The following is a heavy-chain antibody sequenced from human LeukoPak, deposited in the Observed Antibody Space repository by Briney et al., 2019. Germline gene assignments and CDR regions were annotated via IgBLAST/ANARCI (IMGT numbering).Heavy chain of an antibody. CDR3: ARDVYYGSGSYFDY. V-gene: IGHV3-33*01. Sequence: GGSLRRSCAASGFTFSSYGMHWVRQAPGKGLEWVAVIWYDGSNKYYADSVKGRFTISRDNSKNTLYLQMNSLRAEDTAVYYCARDVYYGSGSYFDYWGQGTLVTVSS. CDR1: GFTFSSYG. CDR2: IWYDGSNK. J-gene: IGHJ4*02. D-gene: IGHD3-10*01.